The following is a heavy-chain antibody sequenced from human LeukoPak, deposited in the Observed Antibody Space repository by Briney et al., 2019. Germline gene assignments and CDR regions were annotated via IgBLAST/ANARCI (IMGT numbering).Heavy chain of an antibody. CDR2: IYHSGST. J-gene: IGHJ6*04. CDR3: ARVPYYGTGDYGMDV. Sequence: SETLSLTCAVSGGSISSSNWWSWVRQPPGKGLEWIGEIYHSGSTNYNPSPKSRVTISVDKSKNQFSLKLSSVTAADTAVYYCARVPYYGTGDYGMDVWGKGTTVTVSS. V-gene: IGHV4-4*02. D-gene: IGHD3-10*01. CDR1: GGSISSSNW.